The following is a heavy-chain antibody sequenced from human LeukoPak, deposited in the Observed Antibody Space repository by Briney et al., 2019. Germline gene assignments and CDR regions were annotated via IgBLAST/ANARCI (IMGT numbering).Heavy chain of an antibody. CDR2: IYYSGST. Sequence: SETLSLTCTVSGDSISGNYWTWIRQPPGRGLEWIGYIYYSGSTNYNASLKSRVTISVDTSKNQSSLKLSSVTAADTAVYYCARLGDGDNLRYFDYWGQGTLVSVSS. CDR3: ARLGDGDNLRYFDY. J-gene: IGHJ4*02. D-gene: IGHD5-24*01. CDR1: GDSISGNY. V-gene: IGHV4-59*08.